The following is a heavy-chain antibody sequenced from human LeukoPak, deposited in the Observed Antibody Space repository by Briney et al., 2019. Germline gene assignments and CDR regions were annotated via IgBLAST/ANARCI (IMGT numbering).Heavy chain of an antibody. V-gene: IGHV3-66*01. D-gene: IGHD1-26*01. CDR3: ARDRMGATPTY. CDR1: GFTFSSYS. CDR2: IYSGGST. J-gene: IGHJ4*02. Sequence: PGGSLRLSCAASGFTFSSYSMNWVRQAPGKGLEWVSVIYSGGSTYYADSVKGRFTISRDNSKNTLYLQMNSLRAEDTAVYYCARDRMGATPTYWGQGTLVTVSS.